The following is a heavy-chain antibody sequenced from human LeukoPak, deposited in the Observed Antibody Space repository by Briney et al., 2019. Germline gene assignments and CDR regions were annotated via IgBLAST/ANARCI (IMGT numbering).Heavy chain of an antibody. Sequence: PGGSLRPSCAASGFTFSSYSMNWVRQAPGKGLEWVSSISSSSSYIYYADSVKGRFTISRDNAKNSLYLQMNSLRAEDTAVYYCARVTQGGSGWNPIDYWGQGTLVTVSS. V-gene: IGHV3-21*01. J-gene: IGHJ4*02. CDR3: ARVTQGGSGWNPIDY. CDR1: GFTFSSYS. D-gene: IGHD6-19*01. CDR2: ISSSSSYI.